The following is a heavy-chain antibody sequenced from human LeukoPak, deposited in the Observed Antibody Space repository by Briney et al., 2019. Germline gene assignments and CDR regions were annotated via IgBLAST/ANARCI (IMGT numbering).Heavy chain of an antibody. CDR2: ISGSGGST. Sequence: PGGSVRLSCAASGFTFSSYAMSWVRQAPGKGLEWVSAISGSGGSTYYADSVKGRFTISRDNSKNTLYLQMNSLRAEDTAVYYCAKDSLMAVAGRIFDYWGQGTLVTVSS. CDR3: AKDSLMAVAGRIFDY. V-gene: IGHV3-23*01. CDR1: GFTFSSYA. J-gene: IGHJ4*02. D-gene: IGHD6-19*01.